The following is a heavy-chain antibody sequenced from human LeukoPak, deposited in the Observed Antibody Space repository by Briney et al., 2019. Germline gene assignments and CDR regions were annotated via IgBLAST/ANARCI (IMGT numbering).Heavy chain of an antibody. CDR2: IKEDGSEK. CDR1: GFTFSSYW. J-gene: IGHJ4*02. V-gene: IGHV3-7*01. D-gene: IGHD2-15*01. Sequence: GGTLRLSCAASGFTFSSYWMSWVRQAPGKGLEWVANIKEDGSEKYNVDPVKGRFTISRDNAKNSLYLQMNSLRAEDTAVYYCEMRQSLLHWGQGTLVTVSS. CDR3: EMRQSLLH.